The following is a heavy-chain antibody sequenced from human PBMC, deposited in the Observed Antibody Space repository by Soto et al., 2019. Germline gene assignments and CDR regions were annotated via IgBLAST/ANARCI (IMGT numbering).Heavy chain of an antibody. CDR3: ARQGFGPLHDLVDV. CDR2: VHHSWGS. V-gene: IGHV4-59*08. CDR1: GGSFTSYY. D-gene: IGHD3-10*01. J-gene: IGHJ6*02. Sequence: SETLSLTCTVSGGSFTSYYWGWIRQPPGKEMEWIGYVHHSWGSAYNPSLQSRVAISLDTSKSQFSLKLTSVTATDTALYYCARQGFGPLHDLVDVWGQGTTVTVSS.